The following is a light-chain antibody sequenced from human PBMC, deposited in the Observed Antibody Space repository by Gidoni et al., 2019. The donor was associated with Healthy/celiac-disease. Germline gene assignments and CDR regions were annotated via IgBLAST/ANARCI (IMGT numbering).Light chain of an antibody. V-gene: IGLV3-21*02. CDR2: DDS. CDR3: QVWDSSSDWV. Sequence: SYVLTQLPSVSVAPGQTARITCGGNNIGSKSVHWYQQKPGPAPVLVVYDDSDRPSGITERFSGSNSGNTATRTISRVEAGDEADYYCQVWDSSSDWVFGGGTKLTVL. J-gene: IGLJ3*02. CDR1: NIGSKS.